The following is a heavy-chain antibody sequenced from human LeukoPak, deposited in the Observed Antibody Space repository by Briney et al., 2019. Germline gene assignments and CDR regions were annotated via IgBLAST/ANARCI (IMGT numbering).Heavy chain of an antibody. CDR1: GYTFTSYG. CDR2: ISAYNGNT. V-gene: IGHV1-18*01. CDR3: ARGSLAAASVTAFDI. D-gene: IGHD6-13*01. Sequence: ASVKVSCKAFGYTFTSYGIIWVRQAPGQGLEWMGWISAYNGNTNYAQKLQGRVTMTTDTSTSTAYMELRSLRSDDTAVYYCARGSLAAASVTAFDIWGQGTMVTVSS. J-gene: IGHJ3*02.